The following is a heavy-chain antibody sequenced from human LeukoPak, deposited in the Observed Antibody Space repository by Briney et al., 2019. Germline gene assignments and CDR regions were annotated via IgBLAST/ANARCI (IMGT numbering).Heavy chain of an antibody. CDR1: GFTVSSSY. V-gene: IGHV3-53*01. CDR2: FYSGGKT. J-gene: IGHJ4*02. D-gene: IGHD6-6*01. CDR3: ARGRQPTYSSSSYYFDY. Sequence: GGSLRLSCAASGFTVSSSYMSWVRQAPGKGLEWVSVFYSGGKTYYTDSVKGRFTISRDNSKNTLYLQMNSLRAEDTAVYYCARGRQPTYSSSSYYFDYWGQGTLVTVSS.